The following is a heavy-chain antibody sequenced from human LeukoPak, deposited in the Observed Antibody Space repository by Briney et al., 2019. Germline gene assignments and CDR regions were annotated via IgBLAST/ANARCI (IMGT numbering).Heavy chain of an antibody. CDR3: ARAVDTTMVFVLDY. V-gene: IGHV4-59*01. D-gene: IGHD5-18*01. CDR2: IYYSGST. Sequence: SETLSLTCTVSGGSISSYYWSWIRQPPGKGLEWIGYIYYSGSTNYNPSLKSRVTISVDTSKNQFSLKLSSVTAADTAVYYCARAVDTTMVFVLDYWGQGTLVTVSS. CDR1: GGSISSYY. J-gene: IGHJ4*02.